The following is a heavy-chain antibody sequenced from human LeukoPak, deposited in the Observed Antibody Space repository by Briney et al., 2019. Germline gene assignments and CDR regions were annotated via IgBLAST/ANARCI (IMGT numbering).Heavy chain of an antibody. CDR1: GFTFSNAW. D-gene: IGHD4-17*01. Sequence: GGSLRLSCAASGFTFSNAWMSWVRKAPGKGLEWVGRIKSKTDGGTTDYAAPVKGRFTISRDDSKNTLYLQMNSLKTEDTAVYYCTTPDPMTTVTTAFDYWGQGTLVTVSS. CDR2: IKSKTDGGTT. J-gene: IGHJ4*02. CDR3: TTPDPMTTVTTAFDY. V-gene: IGHV3-15*01.